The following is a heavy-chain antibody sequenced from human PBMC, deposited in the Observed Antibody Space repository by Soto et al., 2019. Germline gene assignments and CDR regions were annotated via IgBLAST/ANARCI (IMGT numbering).Heavy chain of an antibody. Sequence: QVQLQASGPGLVKPSDTLSLTCTVSGDSFSGYYWSWIRQPAGKGLEWVGRVYTSGNTAYNPSLTSRFRASVYTCKNKFSPKLRFVSAADTAVYYCACEAAVTVGDGYWCDPCGKGTLVTVSS. D-gene: IGHD6-19*01. V-gene: IGHV4-4*07. CDR3: ACEAAVTVGDGYWCDP. CDR1: GDSFSGYY. J-gene: IGHJ5*02. CDR2: VYTSGNT.